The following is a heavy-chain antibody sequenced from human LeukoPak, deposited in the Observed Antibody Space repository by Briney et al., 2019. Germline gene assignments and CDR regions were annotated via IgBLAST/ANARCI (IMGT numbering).Heavy chain of an antibody. Sequence: GGSLRLSCAASGFTFEAYAMHWVRQAPGKGLEWVSGISWNSGSIGYADSVKGRFTISRDNAKNSLNLQMNSLRAEDTALYYCARTSSGDSSGYYTDSFNIWGQGTMVTVSS. CDR1: GFTFEAYA. J-gene: IGHJ3*02. CDR3: ARTSSGDSSGYYTDSFNI. V-gene: IGHV3-9*01. CDR2: ISWNSGSI. D-gene: IGHD3-22*01.